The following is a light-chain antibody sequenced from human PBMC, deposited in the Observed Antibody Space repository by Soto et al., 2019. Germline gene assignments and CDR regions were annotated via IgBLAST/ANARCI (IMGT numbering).Light chain of an antibody. CDR2: DAS. CDR1: ENIRRF. V-gene: IGKV3-11*01. Sequence: EIVLTQSPATLSLSPGQTAILSCRASENIRRFLAWYQQKPGQAPRLLIFDASNRATGLPARFSGSGSGTDFTLTISSLEPEDFAVYYCQQRDNWPLTFGGGTKVEVK. J-gene: IGKJ4*01. CDR3: QQRDNWPLT.